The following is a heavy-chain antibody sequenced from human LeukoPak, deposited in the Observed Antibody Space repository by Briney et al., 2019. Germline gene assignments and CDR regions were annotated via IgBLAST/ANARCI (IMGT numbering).Heavy chain of an antibody. J-gene: IGHJ5*02. Sequence: SETLSLTCAVYGGSFSGYYWSWIRQPPGKGLEWIGEINHSGSTNCNPSLKSRVTISVDTSKNQFSLKLSSVTAADTAVYYCARAGYSSSWYSYNWFDPWGQGTLVTVSS. CDR2: INHSGST. CDR3: ARAGYSSSWYSYNWFDP. D-gene: IGHD6-13*01. CDR1: GGSFSGYY. V-gene: IGHV4-34*01.